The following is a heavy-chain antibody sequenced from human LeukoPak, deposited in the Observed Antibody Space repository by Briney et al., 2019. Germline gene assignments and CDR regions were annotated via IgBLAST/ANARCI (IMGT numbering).Heavy chain of an antibody. J-gene: IGHJ4*02. CDR1: GITLSNYG. Sequence: HPGGSLRLSCAVSGITLSNYGMSWVRQAPGKGMEWVAGISDSGGRTNYADSVKGRFTISRDNPKNTLYLQMNSLRPEDTAVYFCAKRGVVIRVILVGFHKEAYYFDSWGQGALVTVSS. CDR2: ISDSGGRT. CDR3: AKRGVVIRVILVGFHKEAYYFDS. D-gene: IGHD3-22*01. V-gene: IGHV3-23*01.